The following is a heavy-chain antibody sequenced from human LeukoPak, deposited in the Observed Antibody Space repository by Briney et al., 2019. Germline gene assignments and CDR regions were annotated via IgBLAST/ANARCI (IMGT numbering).Heavy chain of an antibody. Sequence: GGSLRLSCAASGFSFDIYAMSWVRQAPGKGLEWVSTIRGNSEKTYYADPVKGRFTISRDNSKNTLYLQMNTLRAEDTAVYYCAEQPSEWLPRFDYWGQGALVTVSS. CDR3: AEQPSEWLPRFDY. CDR2: IRGNSEKT. D-gene: IGHD3-3*01. J-gene: IGHJ4*02. CDR1: GFSFDIYA. V-gene: IGHV3-23*01.